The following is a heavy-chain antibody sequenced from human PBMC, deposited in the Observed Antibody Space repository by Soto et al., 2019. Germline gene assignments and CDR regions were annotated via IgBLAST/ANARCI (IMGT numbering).Heavy chain of an antibody. Sequence: GESLKISCKASGYRFTSQWIGWVLQIPGEGLEWMGIIYPGDSDTRYGPSFQGQVTISADKSISTAYLQWSSLKASDTAMYYCARIVSGWNWDYWGQGTRVNVSS. V-gene: IGHV5-51*01. CDR2: IYPGDSDT. D-gene: IGHD1-7*01. CDR3: ARIVSGWNWDY. CDR1: GYRFTSQW. J-gene: IGHJ4*02.